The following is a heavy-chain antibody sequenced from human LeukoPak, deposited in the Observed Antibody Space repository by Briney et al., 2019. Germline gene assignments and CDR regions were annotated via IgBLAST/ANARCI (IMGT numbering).Heavy chain of an antibody. CDR1: GFTFSSYA. Sequence: GGSLRLSCAASGFTFSSYAMSSVRQAPGKGLEWVSVIYSGGSTYYADSVKGRFTISRDNSKNTLYLQMNSLRAEDTAVYYCARDRRDGYNYYFDYWGQGTLVTVSS. J-gene: IGHJ4*02. V-gene: IGHV3-66*01. CDR2: IYSGGST. CDR3: ARDRRDGYNYYFDY. D-gene: IGHD5-24*01.